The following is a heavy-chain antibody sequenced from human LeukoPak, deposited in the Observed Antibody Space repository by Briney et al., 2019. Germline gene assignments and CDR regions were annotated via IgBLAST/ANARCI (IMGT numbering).Heavy chain of an antibody. J-gene: IGHJ4*02. CDR2: ISSSSSYI. D-gene: IGHD6-13*01. CDR1: GFTFSSYS. CDR3: AREPTYISTWYTSCDY. Sequence: GGSLRLSCAASGFTFSSYSMNWVRQAPGKGLEWVSSISSSSSYIYYADSVKGRFTISRDNAKNSLYLQMNSLRAEDTAVYYCAREPTYISTWYTSCDYWGQGILVTVSS. V-gene: IGHV3-21*01.